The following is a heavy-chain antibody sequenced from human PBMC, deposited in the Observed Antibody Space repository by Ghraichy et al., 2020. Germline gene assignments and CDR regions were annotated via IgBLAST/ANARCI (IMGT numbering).Heavy chain of an antibody. D-gene: IGHD6-19*01. V-gene: IGHV3-23*01. CDR3: AKERSGWFRFECDY. CDR1: GFTFSGSA. Sequence: GGSLRLSCAASGFTFSGSAMSWVRQAPGKGLEWVSSISHTGSSAFYADSVKGRFAVLRDNSKEMVYLEMNSLRAEDTAVYYCAKERSGWFRFECDYWGQGTRVTVSS. CDR2: ISHTGSSA. J-gene: IGHJ4*02.